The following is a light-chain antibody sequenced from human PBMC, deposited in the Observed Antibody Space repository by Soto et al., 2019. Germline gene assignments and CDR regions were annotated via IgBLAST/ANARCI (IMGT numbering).Light chain of an antibody. CDR3: QQYNTYPWT. J-gene: IGKJ1*01. CDR1: QSISSW. CDR2: DAS. V-gene: IGKV1-5*01. Sequence: DIQMTQSPATLSASVGDRVTITCRASQSISSWLAWYQQKPGKVPKLLIDDASSLASGVPSRFSGSGSGTEFTLTISSLQPDDFATYYCQQYNTYPWTFGQGTNVEIK.